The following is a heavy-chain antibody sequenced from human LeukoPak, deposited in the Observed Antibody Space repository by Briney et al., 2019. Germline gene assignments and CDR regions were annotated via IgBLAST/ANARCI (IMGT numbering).Heavy chain of an antibody. CDR2: INSDGSST. D-gene: IGHD1-26*01. J-gene: IGHJ4*02. CDR3: ARAGVGATYYFDY. CDR1: GFTFSSYW. V-gene: IGHV3-74*01. Sequence: GGSLRLSCVASGFTFSSYWMHWVRQAPGKGLVWVSRINSDGSSTSYADSVKGRFTISRDNAKNTLYLQMNSLRAEDTAVYYCARAGVGATYYFDYWGQGTLVTVSS.